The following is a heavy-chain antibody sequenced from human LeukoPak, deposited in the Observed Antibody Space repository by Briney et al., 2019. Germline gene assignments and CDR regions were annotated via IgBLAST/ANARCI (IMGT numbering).Heavy chain of an antibody. CDR3: ARPSGRYNDAFDI. D-gene: IGHD1-26*01. CDR1: GGSIRSSNYY. V-gene: IGHV4-39*01. Sequence: SETLSLTCTVSGGSIRSSNYYWDWIRQPPGKGLEWIGNIYYSGSTSYNPSLKSRVTISVDTSKNQFSLKLRSVTAADTAVYYCARPSGRYNDAFDIWGQGTMVTVSP. CDR2: IYYSGST. J-gene: IGHJ3*02.